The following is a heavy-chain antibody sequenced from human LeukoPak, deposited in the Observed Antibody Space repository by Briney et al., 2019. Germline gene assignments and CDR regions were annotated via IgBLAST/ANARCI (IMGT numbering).Heavy chain of an antibody. D-gene: IGHD3-3*01. Sequence: GGSLRLSCAASGFTFSSYGMHWVRQAPGKGLEWVAFIRYDGSNKYYADSVKGRFTISRDNSKNTLYLQMNSLRAEDTAVYYCAKDGKRITIFGVVPEYWGQGTLVTVSS. V-gene: IGHV3-30*02. CDR2: IRYDGSNK. J-gene: IGHJ4*02. CDR1: GFTFSSYG. CDR3: AKDGKRITIFGVVPEY.